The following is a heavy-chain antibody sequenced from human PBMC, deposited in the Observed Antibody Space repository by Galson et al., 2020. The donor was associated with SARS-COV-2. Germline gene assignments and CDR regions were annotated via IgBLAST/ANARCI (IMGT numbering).Heavy chain of an antibody. CDR1: GFTFSSYG. Sequence: GGSLRLSCAASGFTFSSYGMHWVRQAPGKGLEWVADIWYDGSNKYYADSVKGRFTISRDNSKNTLYLQMNSLRAEDTAVYYCATERGYLRVVSQGTFDYWGQGILVTVSS. J-gene: IGHJ4*02. CDR3: ATERGYLRVVSQGTFDY. CDR2: IWYDGSNK. V-gene: IGHV3-33*01. D-gene: IGHD2-21*01.